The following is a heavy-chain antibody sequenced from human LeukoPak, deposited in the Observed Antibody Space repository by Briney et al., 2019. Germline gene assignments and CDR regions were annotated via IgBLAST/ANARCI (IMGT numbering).Heavy chain of an antibody. Sequence: ASVKVSCKASGYTFTGYYMHWVRQAPGQGPEWMGWINAGEGKTKYLQKYQDRVTISRVTSASTAYMELSSLRSEDTAVYYCARGSGWSEYYTMDVWGQGTTVIVSS. CDR3: ARGSGWSEYYTMDV. J-gene: IGHJ6*02. D-gene: IGHD6-19*01. CDR2: INAGEGKT. CDR1: GYTFTGYY. V-gene: IGHV1-3*01.